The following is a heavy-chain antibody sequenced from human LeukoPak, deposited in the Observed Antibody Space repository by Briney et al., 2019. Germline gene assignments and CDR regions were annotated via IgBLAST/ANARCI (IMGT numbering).Heavy chain of an antibody. J-gene: IGHJ4*02. CDR1: GFTFSSYE. CDR2: ISRSGSTI. Sequence: GGSLRLSCAASGFTFSSYEMNWVRQAPGKGLEWVSYISRSGSTIYYADSVKGRFTISRDNAKNSLYLQMNSLRAEDTAIYYCARLERIYGDYYYFDYWGQGTLVTASS. CDR3: ARLERIYGDYYYFDY. V-gene: IGHV3-48*03. D-gene: IGHD4-17*01.